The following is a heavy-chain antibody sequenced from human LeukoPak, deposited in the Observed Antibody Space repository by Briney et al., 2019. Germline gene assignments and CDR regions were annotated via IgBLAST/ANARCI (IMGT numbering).Heavy chain of an antibody. D-gene: IGHD1-26*01. Sequence: GGSLRLSCAASRFIFSTYGMHWVRQAPGKGLEWVAFIRPDGSNEYYAASVRGRFAISRDNSKNTLYLQMNSLRAEDTAVYYCAKDIRYSGSFSYFDYWGQGTLVTVSS. CDR3: AKDIRYSGSFSYFDY. J-gene: IGHJ4*02. V-gene: IGHV3-30*02. CDR1: RFIFSTYG. CDR2: IRPDGSNE.